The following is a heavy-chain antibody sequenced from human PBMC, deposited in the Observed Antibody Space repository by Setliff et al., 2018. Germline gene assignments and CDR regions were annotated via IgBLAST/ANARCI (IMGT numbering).Heavy chain of an antibody. V-gene: IGHV3-7*01. D-gene: IGHD3-10*01. Sequence: GGSLRLSCAASGFTFSTYWMSWVRQTPGKGLEWVANIKQDGSDIKYVDSVKGRFTISRDNAKNSLSLQMNSLRTEDTAVYYCFGAGTCSYWGQGTQVTVSS. J-gene: IGHJ4*02. CDR2: IKQDGSDI. CDR3: FGAGTCSY. CDR1: GFTFSTYW.